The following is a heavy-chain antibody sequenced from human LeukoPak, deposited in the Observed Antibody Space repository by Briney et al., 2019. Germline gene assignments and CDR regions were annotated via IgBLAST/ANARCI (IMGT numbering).Heavy chain of an antibody. J-gene: IGHJ4*02. CDR3: ARRLYSSTWYEIDY. D-gene: IGHD6-13*01. CDR1: GFTFSSHA. CDR2: ISYDGSNK. V-gene: IGHV3-30-3*01. Sequence: GGSLRLSCAASGFTFSSHAMHWVRQAPGKGLEWVAVISYDGSNKYYADSVKGRFTISRDDSKNTVYLQMNSLGAEDTAVYYCARRLYSSTWYEIDYWGQGTLVTVSS.